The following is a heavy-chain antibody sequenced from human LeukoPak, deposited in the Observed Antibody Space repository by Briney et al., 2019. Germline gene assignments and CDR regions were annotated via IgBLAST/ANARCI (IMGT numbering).Heavy chain of an antibody. CDR3: ARDSSGWLRGVDY. Sequence: PERSLRLSCAASGFTFSSYWMSWVRQAPGKGLEWVANIKQDGSEKYYVDSVKGRFTISRDNAKNSLYLQMNSLRAEDTAVYYCARDSSGWLRGVDYWGQGTLVTVSS. V-gene: IGHV3-7*01. CDR2: IKQDGSEK. J-gene: IGHJ4*02. CDR1: GFTFSSYW. D-gene: IGHD6-19*01.